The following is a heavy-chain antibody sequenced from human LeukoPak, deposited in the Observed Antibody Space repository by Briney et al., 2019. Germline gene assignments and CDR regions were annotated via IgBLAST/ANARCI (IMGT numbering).Heavy chain of an antibody. CDR1: GFTLSTYT. J-gene: IGHJ6*03. CDR2: ISSSSSYI. V-gene: IGHV3-21*01. CDR3: ARDFYYYYMDV. Sequence: PGRSPRLSCAASGFTLSTYTMNWVRQAPGKGLEWVSSISSSSSYIYYADSVKGRFTISRDDAKNSLYLQMNSLRAEDTAVYYCARDFYYYYMDVWGKGTTVTVSS.